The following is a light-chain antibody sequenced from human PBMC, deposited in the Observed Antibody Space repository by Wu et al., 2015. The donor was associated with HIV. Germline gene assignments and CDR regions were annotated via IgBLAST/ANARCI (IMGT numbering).Light chain of an antibody. V-gene: IGKV3-20*01. Sequence: IVLTQSPGTLSLSPGERATLSCRASQSVTSNYLSWYQQKPGQAPRLLVFGASSRATGVPDRFSGSGSGTDFILTISRLEPEDFAVYFCQQYGNSPRTFGQGTEVEIK. CDR2: GAS. CDR1: QSVTSNY. J-gene: IGKJ1*01. CDR3: QQYGNSPRT.